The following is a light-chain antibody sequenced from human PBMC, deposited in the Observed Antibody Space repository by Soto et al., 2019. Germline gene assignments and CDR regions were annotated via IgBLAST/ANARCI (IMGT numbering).Light chain of an antibody. CDR1: QSVSSSF. Sequence: EIVLPQSPGTLSLSPGERATLSCRASQSVSSSFLAWYQQKPGQAPRLLIYGASTRATDVPDRFSGSGSGTDFTLTISSLEPEDFAVYYCQQRSNWPPTWTFGQGTKVDI. V-gene: IGKV3D-20*02. CDR2: GAS. CDR3: QQRSNWPPTWT. J-gene: IGKJ1*01.